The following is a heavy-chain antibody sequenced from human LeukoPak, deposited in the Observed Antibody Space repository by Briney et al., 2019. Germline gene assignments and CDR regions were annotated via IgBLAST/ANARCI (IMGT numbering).Heavy chain of an antibody. CDR3: ARAPIATVVTPIDY. CDR1: GGSISSGGYY. D-gene: IGHD4-23*01. Sequence: SETLSLTCTVSGGSISSGGYYWSWIRQHPGKGLEWIGYIYYSGSTYYNPSLKSRVTISVDSYKNQFSLNVSSVTAADTAVYYCARAPIATVVTPIDYWGQGTLVTVSS. V-gene: IGHV4-31*03. J-gene: IGHJ4*02. CDR2: IYYSGST.